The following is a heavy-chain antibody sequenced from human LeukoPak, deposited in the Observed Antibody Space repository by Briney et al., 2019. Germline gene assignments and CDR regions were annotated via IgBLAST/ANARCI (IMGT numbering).Heavy chain of an antibody. Sequence: QPGGSLRLSCAASGFTFSSYGMHWVRQAPGKGLEWVAVISYDGSNKYYADSVKGRFTISRDNAKNSLYLQMNSLRAEDTALYYCAKDLSAVTTYVDYWGQGTLVTVSS. CDR1: GFTFSSYG. CDR3: AKDLSAVTTYVDY. D-gene: IGHD4-17*01. V-gene: IGHV3-30*18. CDR2: ISYDGSNK. J-gene: IGHJ4*02.